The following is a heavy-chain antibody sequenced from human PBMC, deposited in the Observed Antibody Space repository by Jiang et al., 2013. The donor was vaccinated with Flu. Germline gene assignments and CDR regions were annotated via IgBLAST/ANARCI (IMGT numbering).Heavy chain of an antibody. Sequence: QLVESGAEVKKPGASVKVSCRASGFTFSTYYFHWVRQAPGQGLEWMGVINPSGDTTTYAQKFQGRVTITRDTSTSTVYMELSSLRSEDTAVLYCARVPELGVKGLYYWGQGTLVTVSS. J-gene: IGHJ4*02. V-gene: IGHV1-46*01. CDR3: ARVPELGVKGLYY. CDR2: INPSGDTT. D-gene: IGHD3-10*01. CDR1: GFTFSTYY.